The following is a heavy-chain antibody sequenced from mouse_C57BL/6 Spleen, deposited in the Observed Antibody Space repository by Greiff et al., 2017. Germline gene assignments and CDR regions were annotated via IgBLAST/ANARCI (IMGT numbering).Heavy chain of an antibody. D-gene: IGHD3-2*02. CDR2: IHPNSGST. Sequence: QVQLQQPGAELVKPGASVKLSCKASGYTFTSYWMHWVKQRPGQGLEWIGMIHPNSGSTNYNEKFKSKATLTVDKSSSTAYMQLSSLTSEDSAVYYGARVDSSGSFAYWGQGTLVTVSA. J-gene: IGHJ3*01. CDR1: GYTFTSYW. CDR3: ARVDSSGSFAY. V-gene: IGHV1-64*01.